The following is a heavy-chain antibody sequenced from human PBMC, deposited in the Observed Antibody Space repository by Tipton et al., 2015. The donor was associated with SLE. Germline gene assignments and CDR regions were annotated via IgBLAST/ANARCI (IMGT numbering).Heavy chain of an antibody. CDR1: GFTFSSYA. D-gene: IGHD1-26*01. V-gene: IGHV3-23*01. J-gene: IGHJ6*02. Sequence: GSLRLSCAASGFTFSSYAMSWVRQAPGKGLEWVSAISGSGGSTYYADSVKGRFTISRDNSKNTLYLQMNSLRAEGTAVYYCAKDRGVSGSWDYYYGMDVWGQGTTVTVSS. CDR2: ISGSGGST. CDR3: AKDRGVSGSWDYYYGMDV.